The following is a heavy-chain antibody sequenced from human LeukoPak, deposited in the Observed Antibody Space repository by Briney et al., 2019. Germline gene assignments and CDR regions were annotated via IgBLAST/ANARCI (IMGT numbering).Heavy chain of an antibody. CDR2: INAGNGNT. CDR3: ARVEAVAGTGYYYGMDV. Sequence: ASVKVSCKASGYTFTSYAMHWVRQAPGQRLEWMGWINAGNGNTKYSQKFQGRVTITRDTSASTAYMELSSLRSEDTAVYYCARVEAVAGTGYYYGMDVWGKGTTVTVSS. J-gene: IGHJ6*04. V-gene: IGHV1-3*01. CDR1: GYTFTSYA. D-gene: IGHD6-19*01.